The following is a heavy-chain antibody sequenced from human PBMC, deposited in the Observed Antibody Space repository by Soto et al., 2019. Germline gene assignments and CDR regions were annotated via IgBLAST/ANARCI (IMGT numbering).Heavy chain of an antibody. CDR2: IRSKASGYVT. CDR3: TRVETTPFDF. J-gene: IGHJ4*02. CDR1: GFTFSDSA. V-gene: IGHV3-73*01. Sequence: GGSLRLSCAASGFTFSDSAIHWVRQASGKGLEWVGRIRSKASGYVTAYAASVRGRITIFRDDSKNTAYLQMNSLKIDDTAVYYCTRVETTPFDFWGQGTLVSVSS. D-gene: IGHD1-7*01.